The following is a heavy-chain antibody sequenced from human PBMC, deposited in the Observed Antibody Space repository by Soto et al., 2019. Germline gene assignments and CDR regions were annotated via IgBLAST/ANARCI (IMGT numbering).Heavy chain of an antibody. J-gene: IGHJ4*02. D-gene: IGHD6-13*01. V-gene: IGHV3-7*01. CDR2: IKQDESEK. CDR1: GLTFTDYW. CDR3: ARELAAAGSFDY. Sequence: PGGSLRLSCVTYGLTFTDYWMSWVRQAPGKGLEWVANIKQDESEKNYLDSVKGRFTISRDNAKNSLYLQMNSLRAEDTAVYYCARELAAAGSFDYWGQGTLVTVSS.